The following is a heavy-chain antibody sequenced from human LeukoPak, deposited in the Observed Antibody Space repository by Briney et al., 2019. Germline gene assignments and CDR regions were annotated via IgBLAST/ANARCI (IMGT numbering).Heavy chain of an antibody. D-gene: IGHD3-10*02. J-gene: IGHJ6*04. V-gene: IGHV3-11*04. CDR1: GFTFSDYY. Sequence: GGSLRLSCAASGFTFSDYYMSWIRQAPGKGLERLSYISSSGTTIYYADSVKGRFTISRDNAKNSLYLQMNSLRAEDTAVYYCAELGITMIGGVWGKGTTVTISS. CDR3: AELGITMIGGV. CDR2: ISSSGTTI.